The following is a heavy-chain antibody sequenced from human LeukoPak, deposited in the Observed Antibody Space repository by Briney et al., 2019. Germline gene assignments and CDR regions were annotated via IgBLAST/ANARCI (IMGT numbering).Heavy chain of an antibody. D-gene: IGHD3-10*01. CDR2: IIPILGIA. Sequence: AASVKVSCKASGGTFSSYAISWVRQAPGQGLEWMGRIIPILGIANYAQKVQGRVTITADKSTSTAYMELSSLRSEDTAVYYCASGFVNYYYGSGSPSWFDPWGQGTLVTVSS. CDR1: GGTFSSYA. V-gene: IGHV1-69*04. J-gene: IGHJ5*02. CDR3: ASGFVNYYYGSGSPSWFDP.